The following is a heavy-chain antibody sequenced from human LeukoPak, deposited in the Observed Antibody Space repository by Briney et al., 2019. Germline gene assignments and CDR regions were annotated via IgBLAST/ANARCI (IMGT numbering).Heavy chain of an antibody. Sequence: GGSLRLSCAASGFTFSSYNMNWVRQAPGKGLEWVSSISRSSIYIYYADSVKGRFTISRDNAENSLYLQMNGLRAEDTAVYYCARDSGDGSGSYYAYGMDVWGQGTTVTVSS. CDR2: ISRSSIYI. CDR3: ARDSGDGSGSYYAYGMDV. J-gene: IGHJ6*02. CDR1: GFTFSSYN. D-gene: IGHD3-10*01. V-gene: IGHV3-21*01.